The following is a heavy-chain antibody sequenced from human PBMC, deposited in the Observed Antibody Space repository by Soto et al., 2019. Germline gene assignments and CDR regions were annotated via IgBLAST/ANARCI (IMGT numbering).Heavy chain of an antibody. CDR2: IVVGSGNT. CDR1: GFTFTSSA. CDR3: AADSIGYCSGGSCYYYYGMDV. J-gene: IGHJ6*02. D-gene: IGHD2-15*01. V-gene: IGHV1-58*01. Sequence: SVKVSCKASGFTFTSSAVQWVRQARGQRLEWIGWIVVGSGNTNYAQKFQERVTITRDMSTSTAYMEPSSLRSEDTAVYYCAADSIGYCSGGSCYYYYGMDVWGQGTTVTVSS.